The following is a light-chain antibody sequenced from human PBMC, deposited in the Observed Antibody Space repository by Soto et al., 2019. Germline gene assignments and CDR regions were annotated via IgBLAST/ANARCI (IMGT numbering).Light chain of an antibody. CDR2: DAS. Sequence: EIVLTQSPATLSLSPGERATLSCRASQSVSSFFAWYQQKPGQAPRLLIHDASNRATGIPARFSGSGSGTDFTLTISSLEPEDFAVYYCQQRSNWPQLTFGGGTKVEIK. V-gene: IGKV3-11*01. CDR1: QSVSSF. J-gene: IGKJ4*01. CDR3: QQRSNWPQLT.